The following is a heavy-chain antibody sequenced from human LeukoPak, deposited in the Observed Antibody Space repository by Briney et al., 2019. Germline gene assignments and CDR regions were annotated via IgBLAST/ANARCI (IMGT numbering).Heavy chain of an antibody. V-gene: IGHV1-3*01. CDR1: GYTFTSYA. Sequence: EASVKVSCKASGYTFTSYAMHWVRQAPGQRLEWMGWINVGNGNTKYSQKFQGRVTITRDTSASTAYMELSSLRSEDTAVYYCARARGFGEFWYFDLWGRGTLVTVSS. J-gene: IGHJ2*01. CDR2: INVGNGNT. D-gene: IGHD3-10*01. CDR3: ARARGFGEFWYFDL.